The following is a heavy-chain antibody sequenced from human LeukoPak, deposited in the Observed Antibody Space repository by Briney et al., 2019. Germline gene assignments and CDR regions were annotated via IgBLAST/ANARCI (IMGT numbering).Heavy chain of an antibody. V-gene: IGHV3-74*03. Sequence: GGSLTFSGEAPGLTFSRYWMNWVGKAPGKGLMWVSRIRGDEGFITYADSVKGRFTISRDNAKNSLYLQMNSLRAEDTAVYYCARGSFDGDYWGQGTLVTVSS. J-gene: IGHJ4*02. CDR2: IRGDEGFI. CDR3: ARGSFDGDY. CDR1: GLTFSRYW. D-gene: IGHD2/OR15-2a*01.